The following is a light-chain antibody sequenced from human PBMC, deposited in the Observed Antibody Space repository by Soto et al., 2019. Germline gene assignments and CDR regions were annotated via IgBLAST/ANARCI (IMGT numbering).Light chain of an antibody. CDR3: QQYGSTPLT. CDR2: GAS. CDR1: QSVSRNY. V-gene: IGKV3-20*01. Sequence: EIGLTQSPGTLSLSPGGRATLSCRASQSVSRNYVAWYQQKPGQAPRLLIYGASSRASGIPDRFSGSGSGADCTLSITRLEPEDFALYYCQQYGSTPLTFVGGTKVEIK. J-gene: IGKJ4*01.